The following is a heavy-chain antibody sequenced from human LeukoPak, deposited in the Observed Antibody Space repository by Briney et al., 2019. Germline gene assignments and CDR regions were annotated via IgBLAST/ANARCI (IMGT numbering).Heavy chain of an antibody. Sequence: GGSLRLSCAASGFTFRDYSMNWVRQAPGKGRGWISYIGISSGNTKYADSVKGRFTISGDNAKNSLYLQMNSLRVEDTAVYYCARDHNYAFDNWGQGTLVTVSS. CDR3: ARDHNYAFDN. CDR2: IGISSGNT. V-gene: IGHV3-48*04. CDR1: GFTFRDYS. D-gene: IGHD1-1*01. J-gene: IGHJ4*02.